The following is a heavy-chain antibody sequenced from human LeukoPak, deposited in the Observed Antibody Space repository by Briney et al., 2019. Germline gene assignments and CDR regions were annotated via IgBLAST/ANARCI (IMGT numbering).Heavy chain of an antibody. CDR1: GFTFTSYA. CDR2: ISGSGGNT. CDR3: AKVPGWTSTGFFDC. Sequence: PGGSLRLSCAASGFTFTSYAMSWVRQAPGKGLEWVSGISGSGGNTYYADSVKGRFTISRDNSKNALYLQMNSLRAEDTAVYYCAKVPGWTSTGFFDCWGQGTLVTVSS. J-gene: IGHJ4*02. V-gene: IGHV3-23*01. D-gene: IGHD3/OR15-3a*01.